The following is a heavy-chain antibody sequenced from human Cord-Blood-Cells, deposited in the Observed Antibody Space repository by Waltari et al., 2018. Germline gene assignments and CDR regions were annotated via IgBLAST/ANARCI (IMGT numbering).Heavy chain of an antibody. V-gene: IGHV4-61*01. D-gene: IGHD3-9*01. CDR1: GGSVSSGSYY. J-gene: IGHJ5*02. CDR2: IYYSGST. Sequence: QVQLQESGPGLVKPSETLSLTCPVSGGSVSSGSYYWRLIRPPPGKGLEWIGYIYYSGSTNYNPALKSRVTISVDTSKNQFSLKLSSVTAADTAVYYCARGAARILTGPWGQGTLVTVSS. CDR3: ARGAARILTGP.